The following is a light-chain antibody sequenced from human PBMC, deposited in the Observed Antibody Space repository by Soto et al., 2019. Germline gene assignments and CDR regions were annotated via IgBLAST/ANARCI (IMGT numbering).Light chain of an antibody. J-gene: IGKJ1*01. CDR2: GAS. V-gene: IGKV3-15*01. CDR1: QSVSSK. Sequence: EKVLNQSAATPFVSPLEKDTLSCRASQSVSSKLAWYQQKPGQAPRLLFYGASTGATGIPARFSGSGSETEFTLSISSLQSEDFAAYYCQQYNKWPGTFGQGTKVDIK. CDR3: QQYNKWPGT.